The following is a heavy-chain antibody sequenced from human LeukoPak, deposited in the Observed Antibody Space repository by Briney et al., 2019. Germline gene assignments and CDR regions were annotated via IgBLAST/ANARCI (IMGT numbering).Heavy chain of an antibody. CDR3: ASHYYDSSGYCYGFGY. D-gene: IGHD3-22*01. CDR2: FIPIFGTA. Sequence: SVEVSCKASGGTFSSYAISWVRQAPGQGLEWMGGFIPIFGTANYAQKFQGRVTITADESTSTAYMELSSLRSEDTAVYYCASHYYDSSGYCYGFGYWGQGTLVTVSS. J-gene: IGHJ4*02. CDR1: GGTFSSYA. V-gene: IGHV1-69*01.